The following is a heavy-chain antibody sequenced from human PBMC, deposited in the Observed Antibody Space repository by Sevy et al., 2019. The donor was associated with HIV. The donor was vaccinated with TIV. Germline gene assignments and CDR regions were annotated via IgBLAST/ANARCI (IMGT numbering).Heavy chain of an antibody. CDR1: GYTLTKLS. CDR3: AITKDYYDSSGYPFDY. D-gene: IGHD3-22*01. V-gene: IGHV1-24*01. Sequence: ASVKVSCKVSGYTLTKLSMHWVRQAPGKGLEWMGSFDPEDGETIYAQKFQGRVTMTEDTSTDTAYMELSSLKSEDTAVFYCAITKDYYDSSGYPFDYWGQGTLVTVSS. J-gene: IGHJ4*02. CDR2: FDPEDGET.